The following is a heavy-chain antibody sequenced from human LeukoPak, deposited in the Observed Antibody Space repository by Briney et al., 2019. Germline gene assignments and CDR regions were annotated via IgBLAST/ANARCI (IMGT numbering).Heavy chain of an antibody. V-gene: IGHV1-2*02. J-gene: IGHJ5*02. Sequence: ASVTVSCKASGYTFTGYYMHWVRQAPGQGLECMGWINPNNGGTNYAQKFQGRVTMTRDTSISTAYMELSRLRSDDTAVYYCATYITGTSSSWFAPWGQGTLVTVSS. D-gene: IGHD1-7*01. CDR1: GYTFTGYY. CDR3: ATYITGTSSSWFAP. CDR2: INPNNGGT.